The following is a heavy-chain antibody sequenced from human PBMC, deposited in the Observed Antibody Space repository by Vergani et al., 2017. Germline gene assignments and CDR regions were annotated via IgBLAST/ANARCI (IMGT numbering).Heavy chain of an antibody. Sequence: QVQLQESGPGLVKPSQTLSLTCTVSGGSISSGDYYWSWIRQPPGKGLEWIGYIYYSGSTYYNPSLKSRVTISVETSKNQFSLKLSSVTAADTAVYYCARDRSDYYDSSGYFRGWYFDLWGRGTLVTVSS. CDR1: GGSISSGDYY. CDR3: ARDRSDYYDSSGYFRGWYFDL. D-gene: IGHD3-22*01. CDR2: IYYSGST. V-gene: IGHV4-30-4*08. J-gene: IGHJ2*01.